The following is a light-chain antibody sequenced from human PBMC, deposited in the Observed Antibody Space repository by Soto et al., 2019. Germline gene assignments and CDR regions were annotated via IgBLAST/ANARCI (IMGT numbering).Light chain of an antibody. CDR3: QHYNSYSEA. CDR1: ESVNIW. CDR2: KAS. J-gene: IGKJ1*01. V-gene: IGKV1-5*03. Sequence: DIQMTQSPSILSASVGERVTITCRANESVNIWLAWYQQKPGQAPKLLIQKASTLQSGVPSRFGGGGSGTEFTLTISNLQPEDFATYYCQHYNSYSEAFGQGTKVDIK.